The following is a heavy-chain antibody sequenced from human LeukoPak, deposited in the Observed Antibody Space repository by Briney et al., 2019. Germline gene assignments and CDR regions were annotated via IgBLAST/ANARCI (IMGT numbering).Heavy chain of an antibody. V-gene: IGHV4-39*01. CDR1: GDSISSARNY. CDR3: ARHLSGTAMAHYFDF. Sequence: PSETLSLTRSVSGDSISSARNYWGWIRQSPGKGLEWLASVYSSGSTHSNPSLTSRVSISIDMSKNQFSLKLYSVTASDAAIYYCARHLSGTAMAHYFDFWGQGTLVTVSS. J-gene: IGHJ4*02. D-gene: IGHD5-18*01. CDR2: VYSSGST.